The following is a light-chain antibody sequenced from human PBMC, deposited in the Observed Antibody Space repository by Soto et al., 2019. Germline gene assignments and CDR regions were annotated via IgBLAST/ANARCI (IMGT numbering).Light chain of an antibody. J-gene: IGLJ3*02. CDR3: SSFTRSSTWL. CDR2: EVN. Sequence: QSALTQPASVSGSPGQSITISCTGTSSDVGGYIYVSWYQQHPGKAPKLMIYEVNNRPSGVSNRFSGSKSGNTASLTISGLQAEDEADYYCSSFTRSSTWLFGGGTKLTVL. V-gene: IGLV2-14*01. CDR1: SSDVGGYIY.